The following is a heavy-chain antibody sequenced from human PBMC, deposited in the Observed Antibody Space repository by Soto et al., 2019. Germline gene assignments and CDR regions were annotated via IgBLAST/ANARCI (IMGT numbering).Heavy chain of an antibody. CDR1: GGSISSYY. CDR2: IYYSGST. D-gene: IGHD6-13*01. Sequence: ETLSLTCTVSGGSISSYYWSWIRQPPGKGLEWIGYIYYSGSTNYNPSLKSRVTISVDTSKNHFSLKLSSVTAADTAVYYCARCNLVAAAAGRREYYYYYYMDVWGKGTTVTVSS. V-gene: IGHV4-59*08. J-gene: IGHJ6*03. CDR3: ARCNLVAAAAGRREYYYYYYMDV.